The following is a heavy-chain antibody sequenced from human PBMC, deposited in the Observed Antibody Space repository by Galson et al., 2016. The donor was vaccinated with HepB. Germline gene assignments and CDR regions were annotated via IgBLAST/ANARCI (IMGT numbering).Heavy chain of an antibody. J-gene: IGHJ4*02. D-gene: IGHD2-15*01. Sequence: SETLSLTCTVSGGSISSGNYYWSWVRQPPGKRLEWIGDIYYSGTTNYKPPLKSRVTISVDTSKNQFSLRLSSVTAADTAVYYCARMDPALISGFDYWGQGTLVTVSS. CDR1: GGSISSGNYY. CDR2: IYYSGTT. V-gene: IGHV4-61*01. CDR3: ARMDPALISGFDY.